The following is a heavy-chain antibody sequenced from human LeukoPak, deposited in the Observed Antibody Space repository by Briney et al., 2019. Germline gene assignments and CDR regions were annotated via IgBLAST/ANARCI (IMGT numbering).Heavy chain of an antibody. CDR3: TKDRSNLTGYHGGFDF. V-gene: IGHV3-9*01. CDR1: GFTFEDYA. J-gene: IGHJ4*02. CDR2: ISWNSNAI. Sequence: PGGSLRLSCAASGFTFEDYAMHWVRQAPGKGLECVSGISWNSNAIAYGDSVKGRFTISRDNAKNSLYLQMNSLRAEDTALYYSTKDRSNLTGYHGGFDFWGQGTLVTVSS. D-gene: IGHD3-9*01.